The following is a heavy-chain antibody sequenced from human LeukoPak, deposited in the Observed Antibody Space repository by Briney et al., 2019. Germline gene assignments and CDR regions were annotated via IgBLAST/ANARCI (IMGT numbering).Heavy chain of an antibody. CDR2: IYHSGST. CDR3: ARGSVLRFLEWSGYFDY. CDR1: GYSISSGYY. J-gene: IGHJ4*02. Sequence: SETLSLTCTVSGYSISSGYYWGWIRQPPGKGLEWIGSIYHSGSTYYNPSLKSRVTISVDMSKNQFSLKLSSVTAADTAVYYCARGSVLRFLEWSGYFDYWGQGTLVTVSS. V-gene: IGHV4-38-2*02. D-gene: IGHD3-3*01.